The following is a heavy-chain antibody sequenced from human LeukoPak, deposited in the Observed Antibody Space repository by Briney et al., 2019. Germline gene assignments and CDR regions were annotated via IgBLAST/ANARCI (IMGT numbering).Heavy chain of an antibody. Sequence: SETLSLTCTVSGGSISSYYWSWIRQPPGKGLEWIGYIYYSGSTNYNPSLKSRVTISVDTSKNQFSLKLSSVTAADTAVYYCARDRSLAVAGDFQHWGQGTLVTVSS. V-gene: IGHV4-59*01. J-gene: IGHJ1*01. D-gene: IGHD6-19*01. CDR2: IYYSGST. CDR3: ARDRSLAVAGDFQH. CDR1: GGSISSYY.